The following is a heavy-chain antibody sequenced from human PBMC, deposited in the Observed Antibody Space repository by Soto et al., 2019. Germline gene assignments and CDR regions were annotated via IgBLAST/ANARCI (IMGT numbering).Heavy chain of an antibody. V-gene: IGHV1-69*13. D-gene: IGHD3-22*01. CDR1: RGTFRSYS. CDR2: IIPIFDIT. CDR3: ARPDEGGYSSNHHYYYALDV. J-gene: IGHJ6*02. Sequence: ASVKVSFKASRGTFRSYSISWVRQAPGQGLEWMGGIIPIFDITNYAQKFQGRVTITADESTSTAYMELSSLGSDDTAVYYCARPDEGGYSSNHHYYYALDVWGQGTTVTVSS.